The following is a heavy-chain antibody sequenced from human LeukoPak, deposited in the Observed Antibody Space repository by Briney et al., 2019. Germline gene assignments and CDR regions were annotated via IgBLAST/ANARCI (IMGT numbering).Heavy chain of an antibody. J-gene: IGHJ5*02. D-gene: IGHD2-15*01. CDR1: GYTLTELS. CDR2: FDPEDGET. V-gene: IGHV1-24*01. Sequence: RASVTVSYKVSGYTLTELSMHWLRQAPGTGLEWMGGFDPEDGETIYAQKFQGRVTMTEDTSTDTAYMELSSLRSEDTAVYYCATARYCSGGSCSHWFDPWGQGTLVTVSS. CDR3: ATARYCSGGSCSHWFDP.